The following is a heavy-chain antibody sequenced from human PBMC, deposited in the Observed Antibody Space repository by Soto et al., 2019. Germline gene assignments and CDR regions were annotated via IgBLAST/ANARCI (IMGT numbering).Heavy chain of an antibody. J-gene: IGHJ4*02. CDR1: GFTFKNYA. V-gene: IGHV3-23*01. Sequence: GGSLRLSCAASGFTFKNYAMSWVRQAPGKGLEWVSSISNSGGSTYYADFVQGRFTISRDNSKNTLSLQMNSLRAEDTAIYYCANHRGFLVTQYFFDYWGQGTLVTVSS. D-gene: IGHD2-21*02. CDR3: ANHRGFLVTQYFFDY. CDR2: ISNSGGST.